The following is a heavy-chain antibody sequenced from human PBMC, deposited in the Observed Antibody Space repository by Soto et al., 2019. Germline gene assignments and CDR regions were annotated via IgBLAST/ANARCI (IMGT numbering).Heavy chain of an antibody. CDR3: ATPKRYCSGGSCHSSYYYDSSGSFYGMDV. CDR2: INPSGGST. D-gene: IGHD2-15*01. J-gene: IGHJ6*02. Sequence: GASVKVSCKASGYTFTSYYMHWVRQAPGQGLEWMGIINPSGGSTSYAQKFQGRVTMTRDTSTSTVYMELSSLRSEDTAVYYCATPKRYCSGGSCHSSYYYDSSGSFYGMDVWGQGTTVTVSS. V-gene: IGHV1-46*01. CDR1: GYTFTSYY.